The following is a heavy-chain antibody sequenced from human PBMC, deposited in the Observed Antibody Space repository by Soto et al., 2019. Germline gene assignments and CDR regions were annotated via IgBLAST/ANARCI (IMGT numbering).Heavy chain of an antibody. CDR1: GDSISSDKW. CDR3: ARGERQQPRDY. CDR2: IHHSGNS. V-gene: IGHV4-4*02. Sequence: QVQLQESGPGLVKPSGTLSLTCAVSGDSISSDKWCSWVRQRPGKGLEGIGEIHHSGNSNYNPSLKSRVTRSVDKSKTQFSLSLSSVTDAATAGYYCARGERQQPRDYWGQGTLVTVAS. J-gene: IGHJ4*02. D-gene: IGHD1-1*01.